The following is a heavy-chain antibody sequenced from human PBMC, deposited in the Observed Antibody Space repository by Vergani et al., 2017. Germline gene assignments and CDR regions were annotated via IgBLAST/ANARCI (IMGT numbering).Heavy chain of an antibody. Sequence: QVQLVQSGAEVKTPGASVKVSCKASGYTFTSYDITWVRQATGQGLEWMGWMTPNSGNTGYAQKFQGRVTMTRNTSMSTAYMELSSLRSEDTAGYYCARVGSSSWLSNYYSYYGMDVWGQGTTVTVSS. CDR1: GYTFTSYD. D-gene: IGHD6-13*01. CDR2: MTPNSGNT. J-gene: IGHJ6*02. V-gene: IGHV1-8*01. CDR3: ARVGSSSWLSNYYSYYGMDV.